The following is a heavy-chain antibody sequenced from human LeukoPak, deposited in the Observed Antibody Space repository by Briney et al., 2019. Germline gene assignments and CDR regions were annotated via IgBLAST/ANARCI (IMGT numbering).Heavy chain of an antibody. D-gene: IGHD3-3*01. V-gene: IGHV4-38-2*01. Sequence: PSETLSLTCAVSGYSISSAYYWGWIRQPPGKGLEWIASIYHSGSTYYNPSLKSRVTISVDTSKNQFSLKLSSVTAADTAVYYCINYDFWSGYFLWGQGTLVTVPS. CDR2: IYHSGST. J-gene: IGHJ4*02. CDR3: INYDFWSGYFL. CDR1: GYSISSAYY.